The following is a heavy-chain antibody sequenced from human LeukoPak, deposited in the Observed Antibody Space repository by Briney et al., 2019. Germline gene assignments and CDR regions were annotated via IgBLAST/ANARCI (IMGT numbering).Heavy chain of an antibody. CDR2: ISGYNGNT. CDR1: SYTFTRYG. D-gene: IGHD1-26*01. J-gene: IGHJ4*02. V-gene: IGHV1-18*01. Sequence: ASVKVSCKASSYTFTRYGISWGRQAPGQGPEWLGWISGYNGNTNYAQKLQGRVSMTADTSTSTAYMELRSLRSDDTAVYYCARSGRGTYYYFDLWGQGTLVTVSS. CDR3: ARSGRGTYYYFDL.